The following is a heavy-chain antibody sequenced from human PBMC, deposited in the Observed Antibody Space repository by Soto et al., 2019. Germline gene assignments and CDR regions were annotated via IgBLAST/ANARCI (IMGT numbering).Heavy chain of an antibody. CDR2: VYYSGTT. CDR1: GGSVSDKTYY. Sequence: SETLSLTCSVSGGSVSDKTYYWSWIRQPPGKRLEWIGYVYYSGTTNYNPSLKSRVTISVDLSKNRFSLRLSPVTTADTALYYCARTTAVPNTLRSRYFFDYWGQGTLVTVSS. V-gene: IGHV4-61*01. J-gene: IGHJ4*02. CDR3: ARTTAVPNTLRSRYFFDY. D-gene: IGHD4-17*01.